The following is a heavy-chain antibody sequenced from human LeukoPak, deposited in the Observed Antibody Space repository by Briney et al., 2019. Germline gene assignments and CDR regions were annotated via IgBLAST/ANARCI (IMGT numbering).Heavy chain of an antibody. CDR3: AKAPVTSCRGAYCYPFDS. V-gene: IGHV3-23*01. J-gene: IGHJ4*02. CDR2: ISGSGGST. D-gene: IGHD2-21*01. CDR1: GFTFSRYA. Sequence: PGGSLRLSCAASGFTFSRYAMSWVRQAPGKGLEWVSAISGSGGSTYYADSVKGRFTISRDNSKNTLYLQMNSLRAEDAAVYFCAKAPVTSCRGAYCYPFDSWGQGTLVTVSS.